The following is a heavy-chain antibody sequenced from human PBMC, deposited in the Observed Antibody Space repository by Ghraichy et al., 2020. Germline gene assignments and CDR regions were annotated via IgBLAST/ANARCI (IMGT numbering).Heavy chain of an antibody. J-gene: IGHJ4*01. V-gene: IGHV6-1*01. CDR2: TYYRSKWYN. CDR1: GDSVSSNSAA. CDR3: ARGPGSGTYYNVGRDYYFDY. Sequence: SQTLSLTCAISGDSVSSNSAAWNWIRQSPSRGLEWLGRTYYRSKWYNDYAVSVKSRITINPDTSKNQFSLQLNSVTPEDTAVYYCARGPGSGTYYNVGRDYYFDYWGHGTLVTVSS. D-gene: IGHD3-10*01.